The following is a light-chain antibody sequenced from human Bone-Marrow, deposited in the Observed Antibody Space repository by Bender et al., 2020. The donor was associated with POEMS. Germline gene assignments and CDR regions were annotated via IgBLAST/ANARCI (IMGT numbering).Light chain of an antibody. Sequence: QSVVTQPPSLSEAPRQRVTISCSGSSSNIGNHGVNWYQQLPGEAPKLLIYDNEMRPSDISDRFSGSRSGTSATLGITGLQTGDEADYYCATWDSSLTGVVFGGGTKVTVL. CDR2: DNE. CDR1: SSNIGNHG. J-gene: IGLJ2*01. CDR3: ATWDSSLTGVV. V-gene: IGLV1-51*01.